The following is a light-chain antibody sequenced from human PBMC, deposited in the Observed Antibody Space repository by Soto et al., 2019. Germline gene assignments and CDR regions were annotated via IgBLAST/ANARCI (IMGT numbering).Light chain of an antibody. CDR3: QSYDSTLSARYV. Sequence: QSVLTQPPSVSGAPGQRVIISCTGSSSNIGAGYDVHWYQQRPGAAPKLLISANINRPSGVPDRFSGSKSGTSASLAITGLQADDEGDYYCQSYDSTLSARYVFGTGTKVTVL. J-gene: IGLJ1*01. V-gene: IGLV1-40*01. CDR1: SSNIGAGYD. CDR2: ANI.